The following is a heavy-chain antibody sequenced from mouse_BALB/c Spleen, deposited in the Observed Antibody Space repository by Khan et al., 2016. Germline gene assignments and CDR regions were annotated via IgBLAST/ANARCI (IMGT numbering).Heavy chain of an antibody. J-gene: IGHJ2*01. CDR2: INYSGST. Sequence: EVQLQESGPDLVKPSQSLSLTCTVTGYSITSHYSWHWIRHFPGNKLEWMGYINYSGSTNYNQSLKSRISLTRDTSKNQFFLQLNSVTTEDTATYYCARSSSGYWYYFDYWGQGTTLTVSS. V-gene: IGHV3-1*02. D-gene: IGHD3-1*01. CDR1: GYSITSHYS. CDR3: ARSSSGYWYYFDY.